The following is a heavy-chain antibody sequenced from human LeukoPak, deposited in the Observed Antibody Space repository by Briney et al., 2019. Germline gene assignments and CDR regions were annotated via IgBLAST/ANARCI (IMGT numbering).Heavy chain of an antibody. J-gene: IGHJ4*02. CDR3: ARGSIVGVYFDY. Sequence: SETLSLTCTVSAASISSYFWSWIRQPPGKGLEWIGSIYHSGSTKYSPSLKSRVTISVDRSKNQFTLKLSSVTAADTAVYYCARGSIVGVYFDYWGQGTLVTVSS. V-gene: IGHV4-59*12. CDR2: IYHSGST. CDR1: AASISSYF. D-gene: IGHD1-26*01.